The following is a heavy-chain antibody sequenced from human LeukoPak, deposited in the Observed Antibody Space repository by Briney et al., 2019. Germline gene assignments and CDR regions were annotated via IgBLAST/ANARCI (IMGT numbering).Heavy chain of an antibody. CDR2: IIPIFGTA. CDR3: ARAHYYDSSGYLI. CDR1: GGTFSSYA. D-gene: IGHD3-22*01. V-gene: IGHV1-69*05. J-gene: IGHJ3*02. Sequence: GSSVNVSCKASGGTFSSYAISWVRQAPGQGLTWMGRIIPIFGTANYAKKSQGRVTITTDQSTSTAYMELSSLRSEDTAVYYCARAHYYDSSGYLIWGQGTMVTVSS.